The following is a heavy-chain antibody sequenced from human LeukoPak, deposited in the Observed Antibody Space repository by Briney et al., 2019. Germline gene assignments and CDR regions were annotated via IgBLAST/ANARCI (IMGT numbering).Heavy chain of an antibody. D-gene: IGHD2-2*01. Sequence: AGGSLRLSCAASGFTFSSYSMNWVRQAPGKGLEWVSSISSSSSYIYYADSVKGRFTISRDNAKNSLYLQMNSLRAEDTAVYYCARAFVPATASAFDYWGQGTLVTVSS. V-gene: IGHV3-21*01. CDR1: GFTFSSYS. J-gene: IGHJ4*02. CDR2: ISSSSSYI. CDR3: ARAFVPATASAFDY.